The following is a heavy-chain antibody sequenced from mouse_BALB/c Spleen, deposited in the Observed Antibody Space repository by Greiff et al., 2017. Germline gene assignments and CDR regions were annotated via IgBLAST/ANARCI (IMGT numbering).Heavy chain of an antibody. D-gene: IGHD1-1*01. Sequence: QVQLKESGPGLVAPSQSLSITCTVSGFSLTSYGVHWVRQPPGKGLEWLGVIWAGGSTNYNSALMSRLSISKDNSKSQVFLKMNSLQTDDTAMYYCARDLGYYYGSSYVFFDYWGQGTTLTVSS. V-gene: IGHV2-9*02. J-gene: IGHJ2*01. CDR1: GFSLTSYG. CDR2: IWAGGST. CDR3: ARDLGYYYGSSYVFFDY.